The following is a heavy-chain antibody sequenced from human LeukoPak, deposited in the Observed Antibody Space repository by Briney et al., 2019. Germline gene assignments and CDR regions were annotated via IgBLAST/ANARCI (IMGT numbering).Heavy chain of an antibody. CDR3: ARDGEHVLAHDY. D-gene: IGHD2-15*01. J-gene: IGHJ4*02. Sequence: PGGSLRLSCAVSGFTVTTNYMSWVRQAPGKGLEWVSIIHRDGSTYYADSVKGRFTTSRDNSKNTLYIQMNSLRAEDTGVYYCARDGEHVLAHDYWGQGTLVNVSS. V-gene: IGHV3-66*01. CDR2: IHRDGST. CDR1: GFTVTTNY.